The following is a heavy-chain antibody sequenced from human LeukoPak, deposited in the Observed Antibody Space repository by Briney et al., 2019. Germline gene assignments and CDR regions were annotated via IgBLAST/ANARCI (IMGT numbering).Heavy chain of an antibody. CDR1: GYTFTSYD. CDR2: MNPNSGNT. J-gene: IGHJ4*02. Sequence: ASVKLSCKASGYTFTSYDINWVRHATGQGLEWMGWMNPNSGNTGYEQNFHGRVTMTKNTSIRTAYMESSSLRSEDTGVYFCARGRGGSFDYWGQGTLVTVSS. V-gene: IGHV1-8*01. D-gene: IGHD1-26*01. CDR3: ARGRGGSFDY.